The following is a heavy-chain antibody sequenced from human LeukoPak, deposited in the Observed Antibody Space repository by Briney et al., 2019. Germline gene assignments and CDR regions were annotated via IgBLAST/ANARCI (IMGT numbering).Heavy chain of an antibody. CDR3: ARILAAAGVDY. CDR1: GFSFSSHA. J-gene: IGHJ4*02. D-gene: IGHD6-13*01. CDR2: ISGSGGST. V-gene: IGHV3-23*01. Sequence: GGSLRLSCAASGFSFSSHAMNWVRQAPGKGLEWVSSISGSGGSTDYADSVKGRFTISRDNSKNTMYVQMNSLRAEDTAVYYCARILAAAGVDYWGQGILVTVSS.